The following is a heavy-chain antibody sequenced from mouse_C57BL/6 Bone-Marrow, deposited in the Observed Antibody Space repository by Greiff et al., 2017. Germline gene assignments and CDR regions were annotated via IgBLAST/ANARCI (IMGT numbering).Heavy chain of an antibody. CDR2: INPNNGGT. V-gene: IGHV1-18*01. Sequence: EVQLQQSGPELVKPGASVKIPCKASGYTFTDYNMDWVKQSHGKSLEWIGDINPNNGGTIYNQKFKGKATLTVDKSSSTAYMELRSLTSEDTAVYYCARSLGDYGNFYYCDYWGQGTTLTVSS. CDR3: ARSLGDYGNFYYCDY. J-gene: IGHJ2*01. D-gene: IGHD2-1*01. CDR1: GYTFTDYN.